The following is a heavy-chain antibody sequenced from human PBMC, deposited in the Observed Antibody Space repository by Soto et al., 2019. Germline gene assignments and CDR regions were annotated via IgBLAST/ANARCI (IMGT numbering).Heavy chain of an antibody. J-gene: IGHJ3*02. CDR3: ARDVSPGSSSLYLDAFDI. CDR1: GFRFGSRW. CDR2: IKKDGSKI. V-gene: IGHV3-7*05. D-gene: IGHD6-13*01. Sequence: EVQLVESGGDLVPPGGSLRLSCAASGFRFGSRWMTWVRQAPGKGLEWVANIKKDGSKINYLDSVRGRFTVSRDNAKNSLYLEMNSLRAEDTALYYCARDVSPGSSSLYLDAFDIWGQGTMVTVSS.